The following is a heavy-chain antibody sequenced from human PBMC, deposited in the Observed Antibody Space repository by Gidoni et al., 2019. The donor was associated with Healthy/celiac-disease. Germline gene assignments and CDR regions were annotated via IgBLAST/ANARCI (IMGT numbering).Heavy chain of an antibody. CDR2: IRSKAYGGTT. Sequence: EVQLVESGGGLVKPGRSLRLSCTASGFTFGDYAMSWFRQAPGKGLEWVGFIRSKAYGGTTEYAASVKGRFTISRDDSKSIAYLQMNSLKTEDTAVYYCTRNIGEDSSSWYAPFDYWGQGTLVTVSS. J-gene: IGHJ4*02. D-gene: IGHD6-13*01. CDR3: TRNIGEDSSSWYAPFDY. V-gene: IGHV3-49*05. CDR1: GFTFGDYA.